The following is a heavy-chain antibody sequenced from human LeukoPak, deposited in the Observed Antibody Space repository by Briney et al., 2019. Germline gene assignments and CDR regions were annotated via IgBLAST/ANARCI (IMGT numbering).Heavy chain of an antibody. CDR1: GGSFSGYY. CDR3: ARGGVAAAGTHYFDY. D-gene: IGHD6-13*01. Sequence: PSETLSLTCAVYGGSFSGYYWSWIRQPPGKGLECIGEINHSGSTNYNPSLKSRVTISVDTSKNQFSLKLSSVTAADTAVYYCARGGVAAAGTHYFDYWGQGTLVTVSS. V-gene: IGHV4-34*01. CDR2: INHSGST. J-gene: IGHJ4*02.